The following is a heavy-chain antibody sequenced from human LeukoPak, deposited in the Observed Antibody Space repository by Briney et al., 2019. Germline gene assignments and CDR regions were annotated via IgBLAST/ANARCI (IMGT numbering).Heavy chain of an antibody. CDR2: INPNSGGT. D-gene: IGHD2-15*01. J-gene: IGHJ6*02. CDR1: GYTFTGYY. CDR3: ARDGYCSGGSCYASTGDYGMDV. Sequence: ASVKVSCKASGYTFTGYYMHWVRQAPGQGLEWMGWINPNSGGTNYAQKFQGWVTMTRDTSISTAYMELSRLRSDDTAVYYCARDGYCSGGSCYASTGDYGMDVWGQGTTVTVSS. V-gene: IGHV1-2*04.